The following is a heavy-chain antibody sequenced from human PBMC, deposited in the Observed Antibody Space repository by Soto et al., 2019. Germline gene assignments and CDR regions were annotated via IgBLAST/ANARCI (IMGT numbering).Heavy chain of an antibody. D-gene: IGHD4-17*01. CDR3: ARETYGDYVGYFDP. Sequence: PSETLSLTCAVSGASFSSAHWWNLVRQPPGKGLEWIGEIYHSGSTNYNPSLQSRVTVTIDKSKNQFFLKVRSVTAADTAVYYCARETYGDYVGYFDPWGQGIQVTVSS. CDR2: IYHSGST. V-gene: IGHV4-4*02. CDR1: GASFSSAHW. J-gene: IGHJ5*02.